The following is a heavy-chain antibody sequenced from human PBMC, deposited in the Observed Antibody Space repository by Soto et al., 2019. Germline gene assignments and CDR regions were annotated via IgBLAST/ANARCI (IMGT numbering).Heavy chain of an antibody. CDR1: GGSITTTNYY. D-gene: IGHD6-13*01. CDR3: ASLQVPGNFDY. V-gene: IGHV4-39*01. CDR2: VFYTGDT. Sequence: SETLSLTCNVSGGSITTTNYYWSWVRQPPGKGLEWIANVFYTGDTYYSPSFRSRVTISVDTSKNQFSLKLTSVTAADTAMYYCASLQVPGNFDYWGDGTLVTVSS. J-gene: IGHJ4*01.